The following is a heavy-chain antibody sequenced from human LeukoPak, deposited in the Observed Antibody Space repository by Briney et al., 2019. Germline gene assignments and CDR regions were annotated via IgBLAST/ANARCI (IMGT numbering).Heavy chain of an antibody. J-gene: IGHJ3*02. CDR1: GFTFTSSA. D-gene: IGHD5-18*01. Sequence: SVKVSCKASGFTFTSSAVQWVRPARGQRLEWIGWIVVGSGNTNYAQEFQERVTITRDMSTSTAYMELSSLRSEDTAVYYCAATRDVDTAMVADAFDIWGQGTMVTVSS. CDR3: AATRDVDTAMVADAFDI. CDR2: IVVGSGNT. V-gene: IGHV1-58*01.